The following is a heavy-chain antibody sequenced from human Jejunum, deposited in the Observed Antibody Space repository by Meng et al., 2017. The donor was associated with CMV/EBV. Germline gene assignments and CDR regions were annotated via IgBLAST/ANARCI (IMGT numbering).Heavy chain of an antibody. Sequence: GASISGKNYSWTWIRQQPGRGLEWVGYIYYSGNTYYNPSLKSRVSMSVDTSKNQFSLKLSSVTAADTAVYYCARDSDSGSQRRYLDYWGQGTLVTVSS. CDR1: GASISGKNYS. D-gene: IGHD1-26*01. CDR3: ARDSDSGSQRRYLDY. V-gene: IGHV4-31*02. J-gene: IGHJ4*01. CDR2: IYYSGNT.